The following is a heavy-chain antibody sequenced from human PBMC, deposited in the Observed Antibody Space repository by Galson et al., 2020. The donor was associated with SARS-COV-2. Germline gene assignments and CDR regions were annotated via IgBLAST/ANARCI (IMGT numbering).Heavy chain of an antibody. Sequence: GESLQISCAASGFTFSSYSMHWVRQAPGKGLEWVSSISSSSSYIYYADSVKGRFTISRDNAKNSLYLQMNSLRAEDTAVYYCARVYEGYYYYMDVWGKGTTVTISS. D-gene: IGHD3-22*01. J-gene: IGHJ6*03. V-gene: IGHV3-21*01. CDR3: ARVYEGYYYYMDV. CDR2: ISSSSSYI. CDR1: GFTFSSYS.